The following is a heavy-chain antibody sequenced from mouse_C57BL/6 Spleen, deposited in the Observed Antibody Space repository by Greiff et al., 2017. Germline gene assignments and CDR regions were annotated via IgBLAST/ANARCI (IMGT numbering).Heavy chain of an antibody. Sequence: EVQLLESGGGLVQPGGSLKLSCAASGFTFSDYYMYWVRQTPEKRLEWVAYISNGGGSTNYPDTVKGRFTISRDTAKNTLYLQLSRLKSEDTAVYYCARHDYGSSSYAYWGQGTLVTVSA. V-gene: IGHV5-12*01. CDR1: GFTFSDYY. D-gene: IGHD1-1*01. J-gene: IGHJ3*01. CDR2: ISNGGGST. CDR3: ARHDYGSSSYAY.